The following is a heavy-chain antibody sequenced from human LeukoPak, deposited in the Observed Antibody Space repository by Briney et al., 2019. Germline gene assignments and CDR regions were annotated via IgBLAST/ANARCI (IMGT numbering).Heavy chain of an antibody. CDR3: ARDGGAYSGTRLDQSALDI. V-gene: IGHV1-2*02. D-gene: IGHD1-26*01. CDR1: GYTFTGYY. CDR2: INPKSGGT. Sequence: EASVKVSFKASGYTFTGYYMHWVRQAPGQGLQWMGWINPKSGGTDYAQKFQGRVTMTRDTSISTAYMELSRLRSDDTAVYYCARDGGAYSGTRLDQSALDIWGQGTMVTVSS. J-gene: IGHJ3*02.